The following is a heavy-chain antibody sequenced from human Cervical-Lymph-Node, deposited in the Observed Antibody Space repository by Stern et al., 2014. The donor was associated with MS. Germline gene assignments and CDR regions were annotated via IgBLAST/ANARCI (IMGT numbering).Heavy chain of an antibody. CDR2: IDWDDDK. Sequence: VTLRESGPALVKPTQTLTLTCTFSGFSLTTSGMCVSWIRQPPWKALEWLAFIDWDDDKSYNTSLKTRLTISKDTSKNQVVLTMTNMDPVDTATYYCARFYSSSSFADAFDIWGQGTMVTVSS. V-gene: IGHV2-70*01. D-gene: IGHD6-6*01. J-gene: IGHJ3*02. CDR1: GFSLTTSGMC. CDR3: ARFYSSSSFADAFDI.